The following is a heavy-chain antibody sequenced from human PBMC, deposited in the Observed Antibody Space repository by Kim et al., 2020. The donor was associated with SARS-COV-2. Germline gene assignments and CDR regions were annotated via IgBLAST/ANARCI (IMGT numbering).Heavy chain of an antibody. J-gene: IGHJ6*02. CDR2: LYHSGHT. Sequence: SETLSLTCTVSGGSIIDYYWSWIRQPAGKGLEWIGRLYHSGHTNYNPSLKTRVTMSIDTSKNQFSLNLSSVTAVDTAVYYCSRTGPMDVWGQGTTVIVSS. CDR3: SRTGPMDV. D-gene: IGHD3-9*01. V-gene: IGHV4-4*07. CDR1: GGSIIDYY.